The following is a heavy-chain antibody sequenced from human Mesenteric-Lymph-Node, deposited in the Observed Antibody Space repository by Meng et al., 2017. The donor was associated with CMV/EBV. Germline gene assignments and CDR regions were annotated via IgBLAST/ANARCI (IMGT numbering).Heavy chain of an antibody. CDR2: ISGNSYT. J-gene: IGHJ6*02. CDR1: GFTFSDYY. V-gene: IGHV3-69-1*01. D-gene: IGHD2-8*01. Sequence: GGSLRLSCAASGFTFSDYYMNWVRQAPGKGLEWVSHISGNSYTIYADSVKGRFTISRDNAKKSLYLQMNSLRAEDTALYYCARDLYCTNGICTYHYYGMDVWGQGTTVTVSS. CDR3: ARDLYCTNGICTYHYYGMDV.